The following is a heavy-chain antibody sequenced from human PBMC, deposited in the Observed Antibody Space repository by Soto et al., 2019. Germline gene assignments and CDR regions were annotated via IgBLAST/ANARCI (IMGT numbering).Heavy chain of an antibody. V-gene: IGHV1-3*01. CDR2: INAGNGNT. Sequence: ASVKVSCKASGYTFTSYAMHWVRQAPGQRLEWMGWINAGNGNTKYSQKFQGRVTITRDTSASTAYMELSSLRSEDTAVYYCERGGSSLGLYLDYWGQGTLVTVSS. CDR3: ERGGSSLGLYLDY. CDR1: GYTFTSYA. D-gene: IGHD2-15*01. J-gene: IGHJ4*02.